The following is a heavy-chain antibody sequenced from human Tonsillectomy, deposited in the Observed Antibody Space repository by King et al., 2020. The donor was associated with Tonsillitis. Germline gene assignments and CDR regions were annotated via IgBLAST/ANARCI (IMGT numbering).Heavy chain of an antibody. Sequence: VQLVESGADVKKPGASVKVSCKASGYTFTTYGITWVRQAPGHGLEWMGWVSTYNGNTIYAQKFQGRVTMTTDTSTSTAYMELRSLRFDDTAVYYCARDDPGIFAARRMFDPWGQGTLVTVSS. CDR1: GYTFTTYG. D-gene: IGHD6-6*01. V-gene: IGHV1-18*01. CDR2: VSTYNGNT. CDR3: ARDDPGIFAARRMFDP. J-gene: IGHJ5*02.